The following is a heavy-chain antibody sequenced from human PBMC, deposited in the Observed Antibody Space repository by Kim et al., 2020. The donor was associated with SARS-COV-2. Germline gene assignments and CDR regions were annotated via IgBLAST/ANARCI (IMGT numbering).Heavy chain of an antibody. CDR3: ARFSVAGTFYYGMDV. V-gene: IGHV4-4*02. CDR1: GGSISSSNW. Sequence: SETLSLTCAVSGGSISSSNWWSWVRQPPGKGLEWIGEIYHSGSTNYNPSLKSRVTISVDKSKNQFSLKLSSVTAADTAVYYCARFSVAGTFYYGMDVWGQGTTVTVSS. CDR2: IYHSGST. J-gene: IGHJ6*02. D-gene: IGHD6-19*01.